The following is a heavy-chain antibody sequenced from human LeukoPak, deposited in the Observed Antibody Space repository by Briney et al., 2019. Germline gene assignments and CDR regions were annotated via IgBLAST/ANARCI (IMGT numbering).Heavy chain of an antibody. J-gene: IGHJ4*02. D-gene: IGHD4-17*01. CDR3: ETQDYGNDY. V-gene: IGHV3-53*01. Sequence: PGGSLRLSSAASGFTVSSNYMSWVRQAPGRGLEWVSVIYSGGSTYYADSVKGRFTISRDNSKNTLYLQMNSLRAEDTAVYYCETQDYGNDYWGQGTLVTVSS. CDR1: GFTVSSNY. CDR2: IYSGGST.